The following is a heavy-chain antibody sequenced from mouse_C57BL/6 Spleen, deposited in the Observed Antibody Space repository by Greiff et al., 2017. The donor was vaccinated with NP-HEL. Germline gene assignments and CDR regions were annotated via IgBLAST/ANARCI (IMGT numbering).Heavy chain of an antibody. Sequence: EVMLVESGPELVKPGDSVKISCKASGYSFTGYFMNWVMQSHGKSLEWIGRINPYNGDTFYNQKFKGKATLTVDKSSSTAHMELRSLTSEDSAVYYCARVGSSGGYFDVWGTGTTVTVSS. V-gene: IGHV1-20*01. CDR2: INPYNGDT. CDR3: ARVGSSGGYFDV. J-gene: IGHJ1*03. CDR1: GYSFTGYF. D-gene: IGHD1-1*01.